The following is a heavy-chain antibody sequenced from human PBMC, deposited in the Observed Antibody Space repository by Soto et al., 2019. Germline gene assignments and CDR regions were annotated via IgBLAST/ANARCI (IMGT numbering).Heavy chain of an antibody. Sequence: QVQLMESGGGVVQPGKSLRLSCTASGFTFSRHAMHWDRQVPGKGLEWVGVISYDGRHQYYGDSVKGRFNISRDNGKYTLYLQRTSPRANDTDLYFCAIVRGLDTVMVRSCDWWGRGTLVAVS. CDR2: ISYDGRHQ. CDR1: GFTFSRHA. V-gene: IGHV3-30*03. CDR3: AIVRGLDTVMVRSCDW. J-gene: IGHJ4*02. D-gene: IGHD3-10*01.